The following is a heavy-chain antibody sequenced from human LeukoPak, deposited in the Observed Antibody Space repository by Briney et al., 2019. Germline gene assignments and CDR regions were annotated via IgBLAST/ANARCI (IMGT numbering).Heavy chain of an antibody. Sequence: ASVKVSCKASGYTFTSYGISWVRQAPGQGLEWMGWISAYNGNTNYAQKLQGRVTMTTDTSTSTAYMEVRSLRSDDTAVYYCARDGHRRCHYDCSGREDAFDIWGQGTMVTVSS. V-gene: IGHV1-18*01. CDR3: ARDGHRRCHYDCSGREDAFDI. CDR2: ISAYNGNT. CDR1: GYTFTSYG. J-gene: IGHJ3*02. D-gene: IGHD3-22*01.